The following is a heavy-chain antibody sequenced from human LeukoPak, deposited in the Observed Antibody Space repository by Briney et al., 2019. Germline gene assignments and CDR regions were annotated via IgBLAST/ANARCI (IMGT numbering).Heavy chain of an antibody. D-gene: IGHD2-8*02. J-gene: IGHJ3*02. CDR2: INPNSGGT. Sequence: ASVKVSCKASGYTFTGYYMHWVRQAPGQGLEWMGWINPNSGGTNFAETFQGRVSMTRDTSIGTAYMELSRLRSDDTAVYYCARDILVDDAFDIWDQGTMVTVSS. CDR3: ARDILVDDAFDI. CDR1: GYTFTGYY. V-gene: IGHV1-2*02.